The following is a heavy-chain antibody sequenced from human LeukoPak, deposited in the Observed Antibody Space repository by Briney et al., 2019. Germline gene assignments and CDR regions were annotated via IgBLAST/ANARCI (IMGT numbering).Heavy chain of an antibody. CDR1: DGSITNYD. Sequence: SETLSLTCTVSDGSITNYDWSWVRQPPGKGLEFIGHVHYSGTANYNPSLRSRVTISIDTSKKHFFLKLKSVTAADTAVYYCARAYGDYGTFDPWGQGTLVTVSS. CDR3: ARAYGDYGTFDP. CDR2: VHYSGTA. D-gene: IGHD4-17*01. V-gene: IGHV4-59*01. J-gene: IGHJ5*02.